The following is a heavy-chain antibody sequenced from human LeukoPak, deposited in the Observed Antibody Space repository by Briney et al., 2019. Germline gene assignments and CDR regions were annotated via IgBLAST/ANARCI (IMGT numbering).Heavy chain of an antibody. CDR2: IYYSGST. D-gene: IGHD3-22*01. Sequence: SETLSLTCTVSGGSISSSSHHWGWIRQPPGKGLEWIGSIYYSGSTYHNPSLKSRVTISVDTSKNQFSLKLSSVTAADTAVYYCAREDSSGYSQDTFDYWGQGTLVTVSS. V-gene: IGHV4-39*07. CDR3: AREDSSGYSQDTFDY. J-gene: IGHJ4*02. CDR1: GGSISSSSHH.